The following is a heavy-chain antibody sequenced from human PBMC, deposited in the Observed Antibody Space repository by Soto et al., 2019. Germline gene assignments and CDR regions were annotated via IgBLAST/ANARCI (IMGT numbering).Heavy chain of an antibody. J-gene: IGHJ5*02. CDR2: ISGSGGST. CDR3: AKVTPVSNRVPFGWFDP. D-gene: IGHD3-10*01. CDR1: GFTFSDYV. Sequence: EVQLLESGGGLVQPGGSLRVSCAASGFTFSDYVMRWARQAPGKGLEWVSAISGSGGSTYYAASVKGRFTISRDNSKNTLYLQMNSLRAEDTAVYYCAKVTPVSNRVPFGWFDPWGQGTLVTVSS. V-gene: IGHV3-23*01.